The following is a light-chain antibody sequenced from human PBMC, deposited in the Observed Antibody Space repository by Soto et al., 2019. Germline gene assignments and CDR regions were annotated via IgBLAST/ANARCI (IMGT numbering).Light chain of an antibody. CDR3: QQRSNLPPT. J-gene: IGKJ5*01. Sequence: EIVLTQSPATLSLSPVEIANLSCRASQFIDSYLAWYRQIPGQAPRLLIFDASNRATGIPDRFSGGGSGTDFTLPISSLEPEDFAVYYCQQRSNLPPTFGQGTRLEIK. CDR2: DAS. V-gene: IGKV3-11*01. CDR1: QFIDSY.